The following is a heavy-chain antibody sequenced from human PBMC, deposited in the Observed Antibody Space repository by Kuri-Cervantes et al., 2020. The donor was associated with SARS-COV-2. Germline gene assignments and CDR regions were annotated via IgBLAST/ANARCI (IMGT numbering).Heavy chain of an antibody. CDR2: ISSSSSYT. CDR1: GFTFGDYY. Sequence: GESLKISCTASGFTFGDYYMSWIRQAPGKGLEWVSYISSSSSYTNYADSVKGRFTISRDNARNSLYLEMNSLGVEGTALYYCVRVLVRGLMSRRYFDFWGQGTLVTVSS. CDR3: VRVLVRGLMSRRYFDF. D-gene: IGHD3-10*01. J-gene: IGHJ4*02. V-gene: IGHV3-11*06.